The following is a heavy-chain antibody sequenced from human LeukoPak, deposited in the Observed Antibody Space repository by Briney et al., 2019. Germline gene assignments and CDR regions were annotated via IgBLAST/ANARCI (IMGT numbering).Heavy chain of an antibody. CDR2: INQDGSET. CDR3: ANDLRLGGRGPEN. D-gene: IGHD3-16*01. V-gene: IGHV3-7*05. Sequence: GGSLRLSCAASGFTFSAYRMSWVRQAPGKGLEWVADINQDGSETYHGASMKGRFTISRDNAKNSLYLQMNSLRAEDTAVYFCANDLRLGGRGPENWGQGTLVTVSS. CDR1: GFTFSAYR. J-gene: IGHJ4*02.